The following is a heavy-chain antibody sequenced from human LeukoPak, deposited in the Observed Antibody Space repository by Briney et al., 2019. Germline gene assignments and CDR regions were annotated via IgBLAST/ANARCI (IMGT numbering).Heavy chain of an antibody. CDR1: GFTFSSYA. Sequence: GRSLRLSCAASGFTFSSYAMHWVRQAPGKGLEWVAVISYDGSNKYYADSVKGRFTISRDNSKNTLYLQMNSLRAEDTAVYFCARASRWLAFDNWGQGTLVTVSS. D-gene: IGHD6-19*01. V-gene: IGHV3-30-3*01. CDR2: ISYDGSNK. CDR3: ARASRWLAFDN. J-gene: IGHJ4*02.